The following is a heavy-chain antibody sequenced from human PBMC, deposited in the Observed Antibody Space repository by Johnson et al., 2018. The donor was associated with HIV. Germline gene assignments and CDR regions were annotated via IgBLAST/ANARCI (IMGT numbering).Heavy chain of an antibody. Sequence: QMLLVESGGGVVRPGESLRLSCAASGFIFDDFGMNWVCHAPGKGLEWVAVIWYDGSNKYYGDSVKGRFTISRDNAKNSLILQMNSLRDEDTAVYYCARRTVTALFDIWGQGTLVTVSS. CDR3: ARRTVTALFDI. J-gene: IGHJ3*02. CDR2: IWYDGSNK. V-gene: IGHV3-33*08. CDR1: GFIFDDFG. D-gene: IGHD4-17*01.